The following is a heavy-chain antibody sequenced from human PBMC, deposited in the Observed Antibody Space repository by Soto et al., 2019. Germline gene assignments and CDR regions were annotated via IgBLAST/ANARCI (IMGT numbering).Heavy chain of an antibody. J-gene: IGHJ4*02. CDR3: VRAFKYSGNSFPNFDY. D-gene: IGHD1-26*01. Sequence: VGSRRLSCAASGFTFSIYAMTWVRQSPGKGLEWVSSMSRTGDNTYYVDSVKGRFTISRDNAKTSLYLQMNSLRVEDTAVYYCVRAFKYSGNSFPNFDYWGQGTLVTVSS. V-gene: IGHV3-21*01. CDR1: GFTFSIYA. CDR2: MSRTGDNT.